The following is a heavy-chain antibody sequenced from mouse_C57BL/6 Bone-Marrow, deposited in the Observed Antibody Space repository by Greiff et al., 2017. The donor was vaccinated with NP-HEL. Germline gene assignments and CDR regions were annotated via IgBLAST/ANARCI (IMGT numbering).Heavy chain of an antibody. CDR2: ISSGGSYT. D-gene: IGHD2-2*01. CDR3: ARRYYGYDEGAWFAY. CDR1: GFTFSSYG. J-gene: IGHJ3*01. V-gene: IGHV5-6*02. Sequence: EVKLVESGGDLVKPGGSLKLSCAASGFTFSSYGMSWVRQTPDKRLEWVATISSGGSYTYYPDSVKGRFTISRDNAKNTLYLQMSSLKSEDTAMYYCARRYYGYDEGAWFAYWGQGTLVTVSA.